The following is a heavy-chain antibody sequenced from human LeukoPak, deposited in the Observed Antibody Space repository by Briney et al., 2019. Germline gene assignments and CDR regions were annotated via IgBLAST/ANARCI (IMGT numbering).Heavy chain of an antibody. Sequence: EGSLRLSCVGSGFSFSSYWVTWVRQAPGKGLEWVANIKQDGSEKYFLDSVEGRFTISRDNAKNSLFLQMNSLRVEDTAVYYCATVKVYCSGLSCYSLDYWGQGTLVTVSS. CDR2: IKQDGSEK. J-gene: IGHJ4*02. CDR3: ATVKVYCSGLSCYSLDY. V-gene: IGHV3-7*01. CDR1: GFSFSSYW. D-gene: IGHD2-15*01.